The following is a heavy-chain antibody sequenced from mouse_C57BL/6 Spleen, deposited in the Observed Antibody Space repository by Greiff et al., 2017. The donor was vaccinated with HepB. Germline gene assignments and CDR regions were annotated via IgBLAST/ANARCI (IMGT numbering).Heavy chain of an antibody. D-gene: IGHD2-1*01. CDR2: INPSNGGT. V-gene: IGHV1-53*01. J-gene: IGHJ3*01. CDR1: GYTFTSYW. Sequence: QVQLQQPGTELVKPGASVKLSCKASGYTFTSYWMHWVKQRPGQGLEWIGNINPSNGGTNYNEKFKSKATLTVDKSSSTAYMQLSSLTSEDSADYYCTRPFYYGKLAWFAYWGQGTLVTVSA. CDR3: TRPFYYGKLAWFAY.